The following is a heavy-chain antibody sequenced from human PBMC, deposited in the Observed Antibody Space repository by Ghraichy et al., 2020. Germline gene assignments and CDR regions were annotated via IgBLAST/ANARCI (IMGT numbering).Heavy chain of an antibody. CDR3: ASDGGHCSGGTCYSSGGYDAFDI. CDR1: GGSITSYY. J-gene: IGHJ3*02. D-gene: IGHD2-15*01. V-gene: IGHV4-59*12. Sequence: SETLSLTCTVSGGSITSYYWNWIRQPPGKGLEWIGYIYYSGSTNYNHSLKSRVTISVDSSKNLVSLKLSFVTAADTAVYYCASDGGHCSGGTCYSSGGYDAFDIWGRGTMVTVSS. CDR2: IYYSGST.